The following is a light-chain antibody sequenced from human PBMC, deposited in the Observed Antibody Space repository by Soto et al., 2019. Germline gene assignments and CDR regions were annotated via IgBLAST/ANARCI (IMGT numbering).Light chain of an antibody. CDR3: QQYTNWPPGT. J-gene: IGKJ2*02. CDR2: GAS. Sequence: EIVMTQSPATLSVSPGERATLSCRASQSVSSNLAWYQQKPGQAPRLLIYGASTRATGIPARFSGSGSGTEFTLTISSLQSEDFAVYYCQQYTNWPPGTFGQGTKLEIK. V-gene: IGKV3-15*01. CDR1: QSVSSN.